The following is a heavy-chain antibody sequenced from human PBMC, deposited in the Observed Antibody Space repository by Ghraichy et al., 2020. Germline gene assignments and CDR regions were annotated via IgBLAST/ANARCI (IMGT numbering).Heavy chain of an antibody. D-gene: IGHD4-11*01. CDR1: GFAFSSYA. J-gene: IGHJ3*01. Sequence: GSLRLSCAASGFAFSSYAMNWVRQAPGKGPERVASISGSGDATYYGDSVKGRFTISRDNSKNTLYLQMNSLRVEDTAVYYCAKRDDSNHYTGLDVFDVWGQGTMVTVSS. CDR3: AKRDDSNHYTGLDVFDV. CDR2: ISGSGDAT. V-gene: IGHV3-23*01.